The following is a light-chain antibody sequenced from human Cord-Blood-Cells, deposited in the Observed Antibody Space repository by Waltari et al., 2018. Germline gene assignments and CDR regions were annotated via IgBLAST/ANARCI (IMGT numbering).Light chain of an antibody. V-gene: IGLV1-40*01. CDR2: GNS. J-gene: IGLJ3*02. CDR1: SSNIGAGYD. Sequence: QSVLTQPPSVSGAPGQRVTISCTGSSSNIGAGYDVHWYQHLPGTAPKLLIYGNSNRPSGVPDRFSGSKSGTSASLAITGLQAEDEADYYCQSYDSNLSGWVFGGGTKLTVL. CDR3: QSYDSNLSGWV.